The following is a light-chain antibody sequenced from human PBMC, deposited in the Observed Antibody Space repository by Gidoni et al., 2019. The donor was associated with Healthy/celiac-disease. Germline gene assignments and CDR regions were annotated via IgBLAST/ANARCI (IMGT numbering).Light chain of an antibody. V-gene: IGKV1-13*02. CDR3: QQFNSYFIT. CDR1: QGISSA. J-gene: IGKJ5*01. CDR2: DAS. Sequence: AIQLTQSPSSLSASVGDRVTITCRASQGISSALAWYQQKPGKAPKLLIYDASSLESGVPSRFSGSGSVTDFTLPISSLQPEDFATYYCQQFNSYFITFGQGTRLEIK.